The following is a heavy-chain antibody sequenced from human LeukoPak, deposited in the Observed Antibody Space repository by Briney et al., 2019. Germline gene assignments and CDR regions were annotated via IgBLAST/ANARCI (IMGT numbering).Heavy chain of an antibody. V-gene: IGHV3-23*01. Sequence: GGSLRLSCGASGFILSKYAMSWVRQAPGKGLEWVSAISGSGVYTYYADSVKGRFTISRDNSKNMIYLQMNSLRVEDTAVYYCAKDQSIEKWLSFHYWGQGTLVTVSS. CDR2: ISGSGVYT. CDR1: GFILSKYA. J-gene: IGHJ4*02. D-gene: IGHD3-22*01. CDR3: AKDQSIEKWLSFHY.